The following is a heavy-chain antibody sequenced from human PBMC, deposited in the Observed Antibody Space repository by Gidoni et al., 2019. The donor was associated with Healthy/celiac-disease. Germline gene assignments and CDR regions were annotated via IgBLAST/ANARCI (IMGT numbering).Heavy chain of an antibody. V-gene: IGHV3-30-3*01. CDR1: GFTFSSYA. Sequence: QVQLVASGGGVVQPGRSLSLSCAASGFTFSSYAMHWVRQAPGKGLEWVAVISYDGSNKYYADSVKGRFTISRDNSKNTLYLQMNSLRAEDTAVYYCARDPDYYDSSGYYNPPFDYWGQGTLVTVSS. CDR3: ARDPDYYDSSGYYNPPFDY. D-gene: IGHD3-22*01. J-gene: IGHJ4*02. CDR2: ISYDGSNK.